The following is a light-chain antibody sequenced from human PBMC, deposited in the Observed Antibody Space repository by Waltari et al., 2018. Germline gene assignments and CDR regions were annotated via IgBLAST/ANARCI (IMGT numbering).Light chain of an antibody. Sequence: DIVMTQSPDSLAVSLGERVTINCKSSQSVLYSSNSQKYLVWYQQKPGQPPKLLIYWASARESGVPDRFSGSESGTDFTLTISSLQAEDVAVYYCQQYYDIPWTFGQGTKVEIK. CDR1: QSVLYSSNSQKY. CDR3: QQYYDIPWT. V-gene: IGKV4-1*01. CDR2: WAS. J-gene: IGKJ1*01.